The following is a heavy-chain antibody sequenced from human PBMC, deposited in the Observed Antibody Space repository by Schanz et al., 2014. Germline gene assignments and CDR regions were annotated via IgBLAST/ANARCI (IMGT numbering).Heavy chain of an antibody. J-gene: IGHJ4*02. D-gene: IGHD6-13*01. CDR1: GFTFNNYA. V-gene: IGHV3-23*04. CDR2: LSAGADRI. CDR3: AKDTRMTPAGTGVFFDY. Sequence: DVQLVESGGGLVQPGRSLRLSCAASGFTFNNYAMGWVRQAPGKGLEWVSALSAGADRIYYANSVKGRFTVTRDNSKNTLYLQMNSLTAEDTAVYFCAKDTRMTPAGTGVFFDYWGQGTLVTVSS.